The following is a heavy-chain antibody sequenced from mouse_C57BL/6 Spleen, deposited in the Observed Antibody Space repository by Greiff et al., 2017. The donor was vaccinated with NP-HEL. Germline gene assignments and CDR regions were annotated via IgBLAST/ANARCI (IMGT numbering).Heavy chain of an antibody. CDR3: ARQGDPYDGGPAWFAY. D-gene: IGHD2-12*01. J-gene: IGHJ3*01. CDR2: IWSDGST. Sequence: VQRVESGPGLVAPSQSLSITCTVSGFSLTSYGVHWVRQPPGKGLEWLVVIWSDGSTTYNSALKSRLSISKDNSKSQVFLKMNSLQTDDTAMYYCARQGDPYDGGPAWFAYWGQGTLVTVSA. V-gene: IGHV2-6-1*01. CDR1: GFSLTSYG.